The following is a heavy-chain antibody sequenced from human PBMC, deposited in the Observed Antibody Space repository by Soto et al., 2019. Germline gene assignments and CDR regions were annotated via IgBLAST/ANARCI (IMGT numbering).Heavy chain of an antibody. CDR3: ARGYYDSSGYYFDY. J-gene: IGHJ4*02. CDR2: IYYSGST. V-gene: IGHV4-31*03. Sequence: PSEKLSVTYTVSGGSIISGGYYWIWIRQHPGKGLEWIGYIYYSGSTYYNPSLKSRVTISVDTSKNQFSLKLSSVTAADTAVYYCARGYYDSSGYYFDYWGQGTLVTVS. D-gene: IGHD3-22*01. CDR1: GGSIISGGYY.